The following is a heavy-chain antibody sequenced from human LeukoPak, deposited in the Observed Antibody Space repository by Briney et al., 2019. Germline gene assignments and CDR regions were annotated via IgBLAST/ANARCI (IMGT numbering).Heavy chain of an antibody. J-gene: IGHJ4*02. D-gene: IGHD1-26*01. CDR2: IIPIFGTA. Sequence: EASVKVSCKASGGTFSSYAISWVRHAPGQGLEWMGRIIPIFGTANYAQKFQGRVTITTDESTSTAYMELSSLRSEDTAVYCCASRELPETSPFDYWGQGTLVTASS. CDR3: ASRELPETSPFDY. V-gene: IGHV1-69*05. CDR1: GGTFSSYA.